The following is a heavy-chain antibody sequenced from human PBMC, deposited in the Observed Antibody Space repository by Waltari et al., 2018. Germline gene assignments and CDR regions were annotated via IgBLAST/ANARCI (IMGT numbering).Heavy chain of an antibody. CDR1: GFTFRYYW. D-gene: IGHD5-18*01. V-gene: IGHV3-74*01. J-gene: IGHJ3*02. CDR3: ARDGYSYGLGTFDI. CDR2: ISSDGSST. Sequence: EVQLVESGGGLVQPGGSLRLSCAASGFTFRYYWLPWVRQAPGKGLVWVSRISSDGSSTSYADSVKGRFTISRDNAKNTLYLQMNSLRAEDTAVYYCARDGYSYGLGTFDIWGQGTMVTVSS.